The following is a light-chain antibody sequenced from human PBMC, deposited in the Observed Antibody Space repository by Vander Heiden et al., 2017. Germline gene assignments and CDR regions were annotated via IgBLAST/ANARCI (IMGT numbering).Light chain of an antibody. J-gene: IGKJ2*01. CDR3: QQYDSNPLYT. CDR2: WAS. CDR1: QSVLYSSNNKNY. V-gene: IGKV4-1*01. Sequence: DIVMTQSPDSLAVSLGERATINCKSSQSVLYSSNNKNYLAWYQQKPGQPPKLLIYWASTREAGVPDRFSGSWYGIYFTLTISSRQAEDVAVYYCQQYDSNPLYTFGQGTKLDIK.